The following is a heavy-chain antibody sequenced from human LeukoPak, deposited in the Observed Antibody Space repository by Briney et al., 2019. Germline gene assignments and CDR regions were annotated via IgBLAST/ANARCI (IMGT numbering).Heavy chain of an antibody. Sequence: PSETLSLTCTVSGGSISSYYWSWIRQPPGKGLEWIGYIYYSGSTNYNPSLKSRVTISVDTSKNQFSLKLSSVTAVDTAVYYCTTDQSFVTMVRGVITPDYWGQGTLVTVSS. CDR3: TTDQSFVTMVRGVITPDY. CDR1: GGSISSYY. V-gene: IGHV4-59*01. D-gene: IGHD3-10*01. J-gene: IGHJ4*02. CDR2: IYYSGST.